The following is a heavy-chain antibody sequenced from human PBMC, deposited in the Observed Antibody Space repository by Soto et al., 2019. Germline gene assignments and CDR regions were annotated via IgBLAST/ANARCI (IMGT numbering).Heavy chain of an antibody. J-gene: IGHJ4*02. Sequence: DVKLLESGGGLVQPGGSLRLSCAASGFIFADYAMNWVRQAPGQGLEWVSSIRGSGFETYYSDSVRGRFTISRDNSENILYLQMDSLTAEDTAMYYCSKPADSWGQGTLVIVSS. V-gene: IGHV3-23*01. CDR3: SKPADS. CDR1: GFIFADYA. CDR2: IRGSGFET.